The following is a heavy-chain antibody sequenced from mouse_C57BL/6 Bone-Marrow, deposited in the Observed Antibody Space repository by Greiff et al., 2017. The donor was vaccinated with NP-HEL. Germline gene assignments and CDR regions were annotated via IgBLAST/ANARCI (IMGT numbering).Heavy chain of an antibody. V-gene: IGHV1-82*01. CDR2: IYPGDGDT. Sequence: VKLMESGPELVKPGASVKISCKASGYAFSSSWMNWVKQRPGKGLEWIGRIYPGDGDTNYNGKFKGKATLTADKSSSTAYMQLSSLTSEDSAVYFCARSDYGPYFDYWGQGTTLTVSS. J-gene: IGHJ2*01. D-gene: IGHD1-1*01. CDR1: GYAFSSSW. CDR3: ARSDYGPYFDY.